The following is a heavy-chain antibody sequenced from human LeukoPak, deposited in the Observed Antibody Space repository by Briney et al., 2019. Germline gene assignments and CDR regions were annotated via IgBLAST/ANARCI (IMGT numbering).Heavy chain of an antibody. D-gene: IGHD6-19*01. CDR1: GITFNNYA. CDR3: AKSVGWVKDYFDY. Sequence: GGSLRLSCAASGITFNNYAMSWVRQAPGKGLEWVSDISGSGGVTHYADSVKGRFTISRDNSKNTLYLQMNSLRAEDTAVYYCAKSVGWVKDYFDYWGQGTLVTVSS. V-gene: IGHV3-23*01. CDR2: ISGSGGVT. J-gene: IGHJ4*02.